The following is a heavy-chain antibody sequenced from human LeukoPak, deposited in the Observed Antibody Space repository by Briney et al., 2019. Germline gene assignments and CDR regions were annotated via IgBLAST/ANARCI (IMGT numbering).Heavy chain of an antibody. J-gene: IGHJ4*02. Sequence: GGSLRLSCAASGFPVSSNYMSWVRQAPGKGLEWVSVIYSGGGGSTYYADSVKGRFTISRDNSKNTVYLQMSSLTAEDAAVYWCAKGGYSSSWYSENWGQGTLVTVSS. CDR3: AKGGYSSSWYSEN. CDR1: GFPVSSNY. D-gene: IGHD6-13*01. V-gene: IGHV3-53*05. CDR2: IYSGGGGST.